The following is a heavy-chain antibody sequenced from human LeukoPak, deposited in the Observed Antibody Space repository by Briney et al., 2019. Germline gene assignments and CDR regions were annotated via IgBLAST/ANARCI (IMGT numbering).Heavy chain of an antibody. D-gene: IGHD2-8*02. CDR1: GFTFSSYS. CDR3: ATYRQVLLPFES. V-gene: IGHV3-23*01. CDR2: ISGSGDR. Sequence: GGSLRLSCAASGFTFSSYSMNWVRQAPGKGLEWVSSISGSGDRNYADSVKGRFTISRDNSKSTLYLEMNSLRAEDTAIYYCATYRQVLLPFESWGQGTLVTVSS. J-gene: IGHJ4*02.